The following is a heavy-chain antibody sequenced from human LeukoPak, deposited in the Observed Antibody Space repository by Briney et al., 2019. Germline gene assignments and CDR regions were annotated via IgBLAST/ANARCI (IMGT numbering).Heavy chain of an antibody. V-gene: IGHV4-34*01. CDR3: ARGYSRVLIDY. CDR1: GVPLNNYY. Sequence: PETLSLTCAVSGVPLNNYYWSWIRQPPGKGLEWIGEIQQSTRSNYNPSLKSRVTISADTSKNHLFLKLTSVTAADTAVYYCARGYSRVLIDYWGQGTLVTVSS. D-gene: IGHD4-11*01. CDR2: IQQSTRS. J-gene: IGHJ4*02.